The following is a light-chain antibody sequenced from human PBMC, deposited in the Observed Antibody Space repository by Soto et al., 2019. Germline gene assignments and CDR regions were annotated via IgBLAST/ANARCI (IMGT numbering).Light chain of an antibody. J-gene: IGKJ4*01. Sequence: DIQMSQSPSTLSASVGDRVNITCRASRSLTRWMAWYQQKPGKAPKSLIYATSTLQDGVPSRFSGNGSETEFTLTISSLQSEDIATYYCQQYNNSPLTFGGGTKVDIK. CDR1: RSLTRW. CDR2: ATS. CDR3: QQYNNSPLT. V-gene: IGKV1D-16*01.